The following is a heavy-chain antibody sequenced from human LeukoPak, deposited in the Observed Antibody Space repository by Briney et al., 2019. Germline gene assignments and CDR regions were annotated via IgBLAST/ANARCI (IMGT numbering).Heavy chain of an antibody. CDR1: GFTFKNYA. CDR2: ISGSDPGT. V-gene: IGHV3-23*01. CDR3: ARDLMGIAYRGAFYY. J-gene: IGHJ4*02. Sequence: GGSLRLSCVASGFTFKNYAMSWVRRVPGKGLEWVSAISGSDPGTYYADSVKGRFTISRDNAKNSLYLQMNSLRAEDTAVYYCARDLMGIAYRGAFYYWGQGTLVTVSS. D-gene: IGHD6-13*01.